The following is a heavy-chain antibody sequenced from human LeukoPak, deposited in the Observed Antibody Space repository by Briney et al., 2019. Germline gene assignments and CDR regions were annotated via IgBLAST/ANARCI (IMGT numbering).Heavy chain of an antibody. D-gene: IGHD5-18*01. V-gene: IGHV4-4*07. Sequence: PSETLSPTCSASGGSINDYYWNWIRQPAGKGLEWIGRFYSSGGTYYNPSLKSPVSISVDKSKNQFSLKLSSVTAADTAVYYCARGSFGHFDRWGQGTLVTVSS. CDR2: FYSSGGT. CDR1: GGSINDYY. J-gene: IGHJ4*02. CDR3: ARGSFGHFDR.